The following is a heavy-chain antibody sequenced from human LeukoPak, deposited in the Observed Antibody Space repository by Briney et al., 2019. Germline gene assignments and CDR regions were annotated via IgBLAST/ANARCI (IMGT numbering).Heavy chain of an antibody. CDR2: INPNSGGT. CDR1: GGTFSSYA. V-gene: IGHV1-2*02. CDR3: NARTYSSGWYKVPFDY. Sequence: ASVKVSCKASGGTFSSYAISWVRQAPGQGLEWMGWINPNSGGTNYAQKFQGRVTMTRDTSISTAYMELSRLRSDDTAVYYCNARTYSSGWYKVPFDYWGQGTLVTVSS. J-gene: IGHJ4*02. D-gene: IGHD6-19*01.